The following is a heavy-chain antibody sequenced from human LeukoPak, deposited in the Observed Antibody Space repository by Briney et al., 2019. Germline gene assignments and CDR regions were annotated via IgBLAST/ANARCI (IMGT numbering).Heavy chain of an antibody. CDR2: IKGDGTMT. CDR3: ARDFAGDFDF. V-gene: IGHV3-74*01. J-gene: IGHJ4*02. Sequence: PGGSLRLSCAASGFTFSIYWMHWIRQAPGKELVWVSRIKGDGTMTNYADSVKGRFTISRDNAKNTMYLQMNSLRAEDTAVYYCARDFAGDFDFWGQGTLVTVSS. CDR1: GFTFSIYW. D-gene: IGHD7-27*01.